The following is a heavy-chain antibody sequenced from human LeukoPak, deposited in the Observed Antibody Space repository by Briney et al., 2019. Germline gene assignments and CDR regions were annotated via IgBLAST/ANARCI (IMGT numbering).Heavy chain of an antibody. J-gene: IGHJ6*02. D-gene: IGHD5-12*01. Sequence: GGSLRLSCAASGFTFSTYAMNWVRQAPGKGLEWVSLISDSGANKHYADSVKGRFTISRDNSKNTVSLQMNSLRVEDTAVYYCAKDRGYDFSYGMDVWGQGTTVTVSS. CDR3: AKDRGYDFSYGMDV. CDR1: GFTFSTYA. V-gene: IGHV3-23*01. CDR2: ISDSGANK.